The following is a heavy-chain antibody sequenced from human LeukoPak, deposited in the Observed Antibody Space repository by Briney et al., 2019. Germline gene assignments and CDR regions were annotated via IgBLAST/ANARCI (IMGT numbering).Heavy chain of an antibody. CDR2: IYYSGST. Sequence: SETLSLTCTVSGGSISSSSYYWGWIRQPPGKGLEWIGSIYYSGSTYYNPSLKSRVTISVDTSKNQFSLKLSSVTAADTAVYYCARDTGYCSGGSCFLFDYWGQGTLVTVSS. D-gene: IGHD2-15*01. V-gene: IGHV4-39*07. CDR1: GGSISSSSYY. CDR3: ARDTGYCSGGSCFLFDY. J-gene: IGHJ4*02.